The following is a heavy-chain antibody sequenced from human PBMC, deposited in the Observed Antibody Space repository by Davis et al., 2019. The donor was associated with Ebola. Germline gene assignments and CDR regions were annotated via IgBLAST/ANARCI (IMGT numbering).Heavy chain of an antibody. CDR3: ARQEGGLGYCSGGSCYLSPYYYGMDV. J-gene: IGHJ6*02. CDR2: IYYSGST. D-gene: IGHD2-15*01. CDR1: GGSISSYY. Sequence: SETLSLTCTVSGGSISSYYWSWIRQPPGKGLEWIGYIYYSGSTNYNPSLKSRVTISVDTSKNQFSLKLRSVTAADTAVYYCARQEGGLGYCSGGSCYLSPYYYGMDVWGQGTTVTVSS. V-gene: IGHV4-59*08.